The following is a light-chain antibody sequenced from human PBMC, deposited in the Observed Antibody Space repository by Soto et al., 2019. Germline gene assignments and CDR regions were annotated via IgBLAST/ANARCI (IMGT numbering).Light chain of an antibody. J-gene: IGKJ1*01. CDR2: LGS. CDR3: MQPLQAPRT. Sequence: DIVLIQSPVSLPVTPGEPASISCRSSQSLLQNNGYNYLDWYLQRPGQSPQLLIFLGSHRASGVPERVSGSGSGTDFALRISSLEADDFGVYYCMQPLQAPRTFGQGTRVEIK. CDR1: QSLLQNNGYNY. V-gene: IGKV2-28*01.